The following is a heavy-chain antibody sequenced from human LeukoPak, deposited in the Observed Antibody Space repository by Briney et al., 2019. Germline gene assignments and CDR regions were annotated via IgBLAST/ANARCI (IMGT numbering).Heavy chain of an antibody. V-gene: IGHV3-30*01. CDR2: ISYDGSSE. CDR1: GFIFSNFA. CDR3: ARSSRRWELLSRLDP. J-gene: IGHJ5*02. D-gene: IGHD1-26*01. Sequence: GGSLRLSCTASGFIFSNFAIHWVRQAPGKGLEWVAVISYDGSSEYYAASVKGRFTISRDNSNSTLFLQMNSLRPEDTAVYYCARSSRRWELLSRLDPWGQGTLVTVSS.